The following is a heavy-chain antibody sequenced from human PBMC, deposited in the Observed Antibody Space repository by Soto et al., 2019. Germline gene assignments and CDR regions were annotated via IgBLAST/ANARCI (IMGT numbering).Heavy chain of an antibody. V-gene: IGHV3-48*02. J-gene: IGHJ4*02. Sequence: PGGSLSLSCAASGFPFSTHPMKWVRHAPGRGLEWVSYTRSNRNTVYYADSVKGRFTISRDNAKSSLYLQMSSLRDEDTAVYYCAREDRYSGYDYFDYWGQGALVTVSS. CDR1: GFPFSTHP. CDR3: AREDRYSGYDYFDY. CDR2: TRSNRNTV. D-gene: IGHD5-12*01.